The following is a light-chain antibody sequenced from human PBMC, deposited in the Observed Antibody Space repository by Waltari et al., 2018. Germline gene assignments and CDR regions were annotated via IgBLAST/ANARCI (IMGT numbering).Light chain of an antibody. J-gene: IGKJ1*01. CDR3: QQYGSSPRT. CDR1: QSVSSNY. V-gene: IGKV3-20*01. Sequence: EIVLTQSPGTLSLSPGERATLSCRASQSVSSNYLAWYQHKPGQAPILDIYDASTRATGIPDRFSGSGSGTDFTLTISRLEPEDFAVYYCQQYGSSPRTFGQGTKVEIK. CDR2: DAS.